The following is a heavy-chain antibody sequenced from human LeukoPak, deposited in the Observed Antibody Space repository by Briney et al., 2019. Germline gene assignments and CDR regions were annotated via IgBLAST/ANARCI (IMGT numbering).Heavy chain of an antibody. V-gene: IGHV7-4-1*02. D-gene: IGHD2-15*01. Sequence: ASVKVSFKASGYTFTNYTMNWLRQAPGQGLEWMGWINTNTGNPTYAQGFTGRFVLSLDTSVSTAYLQITGLEAADTAVYYCARPYCRSGNCHTYFEQWGQGTLVTVSS. CDR2: INTNTGNP. CDR3: ARPYCRSGNCHTYFEQ. J-gene: IGHJ4*02. CDR1: GYTFTNYT.